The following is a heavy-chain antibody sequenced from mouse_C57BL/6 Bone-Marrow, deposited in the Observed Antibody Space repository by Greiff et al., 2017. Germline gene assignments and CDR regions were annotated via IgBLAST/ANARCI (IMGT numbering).Heavy chain of an antibody. D-gene: IGHD1-1*01. V-gene: IGHV7-3*01. J-gene: IGHJ2*01. Sequence: EVQVVESGGGLVQPGGSLSLSCAASGFTFTDYYMSWVRQPPGKALEWLGFIRNKANGYTTEYSASVKGRFTISRDNSQSILYLQMNALRAEDSATYYCARYEGNYGYFDYWGQGTTLTVSS. CDR3: ARYEGNYGYFDY. CDR2: IRNKANGYTT. CDR1: GFTFTDYY.